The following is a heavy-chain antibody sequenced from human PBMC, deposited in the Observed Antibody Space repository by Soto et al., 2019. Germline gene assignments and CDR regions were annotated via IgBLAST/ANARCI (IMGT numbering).Heavy chain of an antibody. V-gene: IGHV4-39*01. CDR1: GGSVSSTDYY. J-gene: IGHJ5*02. CDR3: ARCLIVGATLWFDP. CDR2: IYYSGSS. D-gene: IGHD1-26*01. Sequence: QLQLQESGPGVVKPSETLSLTCSVSGGSVSSTDYYWGWIRQPPGKGLEWIGSIYYSGSSHYNPSLKSRVTISVDTSKNQFSLMLNSVTAADTAVYYFARCLIVGATLWFDPWGQGTLVTVSS.